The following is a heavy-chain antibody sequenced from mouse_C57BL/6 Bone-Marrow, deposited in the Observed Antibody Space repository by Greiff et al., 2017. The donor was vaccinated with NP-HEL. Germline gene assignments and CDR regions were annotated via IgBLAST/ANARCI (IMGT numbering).Heavy chain of an antibody. D-gene: IGHD2-4*01. V-gene: IGHV1-55*01. Sequence: QVQLQQPGAELVKPGASVKMSCKASGFTFTSYWITWVKQRPGQGLEWIGDIYPGSGCTNYNEKFKSKATLTVDTSSSTAYMQLSSLTSEDSAVYYCARDFDYDRYWYFDVWGTGTTVTVSS. J-gene: IGHJ1*03. CDR2: IYPGSGCT. CDR3: ARDFDYDRYWYFDV. CDR1: GFTFTSYW.